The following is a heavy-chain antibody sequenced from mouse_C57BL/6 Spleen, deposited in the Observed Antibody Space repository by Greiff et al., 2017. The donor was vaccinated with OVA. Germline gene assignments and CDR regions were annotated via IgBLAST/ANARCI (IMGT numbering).Heavy chain of an antibody. CDR2: INPSTGGT. CDR1: GYSFTGYY. J-gene: IGHJ3*01. V-gene: IGHV1-42*01. Sequence: VQLQQSGPELVKPGASVKISCKASGYSFTGYYMNWVKQSPEKSLEWIGGINPSTGGTTYNQKFKAKATLTVDKSSSTAYMQLKRLTSEDSAVYYCARRGPYDYDGAWFAYWGQGTLVTVSA. CDR3: ARRGPYDYDGAWFAY. D-gene: IGHD2-4*01.